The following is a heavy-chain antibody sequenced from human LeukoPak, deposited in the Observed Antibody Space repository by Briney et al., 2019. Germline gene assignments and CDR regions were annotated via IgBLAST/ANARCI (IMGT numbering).Heavy chain of an antibody. CDR1: GGSVSSGSYY. CDR2: IYYSGST. D-gene: IGHD5-12*01. J-gene: IGHJ4*02. Sequence: SSETLSLTCTVSGGSVSSGSYYWSWIRQPPGKGLEWIGYIYYSGSTNYNPSLKSRVTISVDTSKNQFSLKLSSVTAADTAVYYCARVRGYSGYDPPYYFDYWGQGTLVTVSS. V-gene: IGHV4-61*01. CDR3: ARVRGYSGYDPPYYFDY.